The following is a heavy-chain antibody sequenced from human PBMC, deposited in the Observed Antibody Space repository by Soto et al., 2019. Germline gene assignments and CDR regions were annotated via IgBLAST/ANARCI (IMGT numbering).Heavy chain of an antibody. CDR2: ISYDGSNK. CDR1: GFTFSSYG. V-gene: IGHV3-30*18. D-gene: IGHD5-18*01. Sequence: GGSLRLSCAASGFTFSSYGMHWVRQAPGKGLEWVAVISYDGSNKYYADSVKGRFTISRDNSKNTLYLQMNSLRAEDTAVYYCAKDGYEMGQFDYWGQGTLVTVSS. CDR3: AKDGYEMGQFDY. J-gene: IGHJ4*02.